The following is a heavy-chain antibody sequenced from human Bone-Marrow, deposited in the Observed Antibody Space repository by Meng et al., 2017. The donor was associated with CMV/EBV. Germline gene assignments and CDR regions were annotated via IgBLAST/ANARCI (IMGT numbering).Heavy chain of an antibody. D-gene: IGHD3-16*01. J-gene: IGHJ1*01. CDR1: GGSFSGYY. CDR2: INHSGST. CDR3: ARGVYYYRH. V-gene: IGHV4-34*01. Sequence: QLHPSGAGLLQPPATLSLTCAVYGGSFSGYYWSWIRQPPGKGLEWIGEINHSGSTNYNPSLKSRVTISVDTSKNQFSLKLSSVTAADTAVYYCARGVYYYRHWGQGTLAPSPQ.